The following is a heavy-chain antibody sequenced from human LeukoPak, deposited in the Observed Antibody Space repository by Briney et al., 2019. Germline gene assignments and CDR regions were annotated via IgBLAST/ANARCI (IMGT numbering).Heavy chain of an antibody. CDR2: IRYDGSNK. Sequence: PGGSLRLSCAASGFTFSSYGMHWVRQAPGKGLEWVAFIRYDGSNKYYADSVKGRFTISRDNSKNTLYLQMSSLRAEDTAVYYCAKDLTVTTGPFDYWGQGTLVTVSS. V-gene: IGHV3-30*02. J-gene: IGHJ4*02. D-gene: IGHD4-11*01. CDR3: AKDLTVTTGPFDY. CDR1: GFTFSSYG.